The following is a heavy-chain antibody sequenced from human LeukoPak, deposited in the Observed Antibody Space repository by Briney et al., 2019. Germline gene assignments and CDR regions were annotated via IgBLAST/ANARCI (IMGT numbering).Heavy chain of an antibody. J-gene: IGHJ4*02. Sequence: GESLKITCKGSGYSFTSYWIGWVRQMPGKGLEWMGIIYPGDSDTKYSPSFQGQVTISADKSISTTYLQWSSLKASDTAMYYCARREGYYDILTGYYRGADFDYWGQGTLVTVSS. CDR2: IYPGDSDT. D-gene: IGHD3-9*01. CDR1: GYSFTSYW. V-gene: IGHV5-51*01. CDR3: ARREGYYDILTGYYRGADFDY.